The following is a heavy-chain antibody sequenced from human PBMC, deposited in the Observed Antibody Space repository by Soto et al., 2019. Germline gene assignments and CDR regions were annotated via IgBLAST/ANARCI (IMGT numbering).Heavy chain of an antibody. J-gene: IGHJ5*02. CDR2: MNPNSGNT. D-gene: IGHD3-10*01. CDR3: ARGDYYYGSGSWFDP. CDR1: GYTFTSYD. V-gene: IGHV1-8*01. Sequence: ASLKVSCKASGYTFTSYDINWVRQATGQGLEWMGWMNPNSGNTGYAQKFQGRVTMTRNTSISTAYMELSSLRSEDTAVYYCARGDYYYGSGSWFDPWGQGTLVTVSS.